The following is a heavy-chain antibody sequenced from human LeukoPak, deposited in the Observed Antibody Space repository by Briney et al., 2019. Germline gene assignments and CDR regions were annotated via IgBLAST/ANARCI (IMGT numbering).Heavy chain of an antibody. J-gene: IGHJ4*02. CDR1: GFTFSSYG. V-gene: IGHV3-7*01. Sequence: PGGSLRLSCAASGFTFSSYGMHWVRQAPGKGLEWVANIKQDGSEKYHVESVKGRFTISRDNAKNSLYLQMNSLRAEDTAIYYCARDATYKLDNWGQGTLVTVSS. CDR2: IKQDGSEK. CDR3: ARDATYKLDN. D-gene: IGHD1-1*01.